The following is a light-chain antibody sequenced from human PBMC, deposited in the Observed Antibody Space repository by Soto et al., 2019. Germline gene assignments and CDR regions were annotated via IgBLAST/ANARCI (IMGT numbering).Light chain of an antibody. CDR1: QTVSITY. Sequence: EIVLTQSPGTLSLSPWESATLSCRASQTVSITYLTWYQQKPGQAPRLLINAAFTRATGIPDRFSGSGPGTDFTLTISRLEPEDFAVYYCQQYGASPFTFGGGTKVDIK. V-gene: IGKV3-20*01. CDR3: QQYGASPFT. CDR2: AAF. J-gene: IGKJ4*01.